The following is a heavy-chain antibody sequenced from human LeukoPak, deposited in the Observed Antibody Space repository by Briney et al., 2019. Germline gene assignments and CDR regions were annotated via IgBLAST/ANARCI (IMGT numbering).Heavy chain of an antibody. CDR2: IYYSGST. V-gene: IGHV4-59*01. CDR1: GGSISSYY. Sequence: PSETLSLTCTVSGGSISSYYWSWIRQPPGKGLEWIGYIYYSGSTNYNPSLKSRVTISVDTSKNQFSLKLSSVTAADTALYYCARSRGYFDYWGQGTLVTVSP. D-gene: IGHD6-13*01. J-gene: IGHJ4*02. CDR3: ARSRGYFDY.